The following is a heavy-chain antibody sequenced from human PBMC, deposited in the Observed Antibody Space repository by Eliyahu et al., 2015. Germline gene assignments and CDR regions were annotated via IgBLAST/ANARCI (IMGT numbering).Heavy chain of an antibody. V-gene: IGHV3-48*03. CDR3: ARDYDFWSGYYHGMDV. J-gene: IGHJ6*02. CDR2: ISSSGSTI. D-gene: IGHD3-3*01. Sequence: EVQLVESGGGLVQPGGSLRLXCAASGFTFVXXEMNWVRQAPGKGLEWVSYISSSGSTIYYADSVKGRFTISRDNAKNSLYLQMNSLRAEDTAVYYCARDYDFWSGYYHGMDVWGQGTTVTVSS. CDR1: GFTFVXXE.